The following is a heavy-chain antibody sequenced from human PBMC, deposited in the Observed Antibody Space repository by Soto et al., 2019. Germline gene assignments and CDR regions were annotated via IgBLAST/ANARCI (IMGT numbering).Heavy chain of an antibody. CDR2: NNHSGSI. V-gene: IGHV4-34*01. D-gene: IGHD1-20*01. CDR3: ARGNWIRRATAGIHYFGIDP. CDR1: GGTLSGYY. J-gene: IGHJ6*02. Sequence: LTETLSLTSANYGGTLSGYYRSWIRQPRGKGLEWIGENNHSGSINYNPSLKSRVTKSVTPTKNQFYLKRSSVTAADTAVYYWARGNWIRRATAGIHYFGIDPLCQG.